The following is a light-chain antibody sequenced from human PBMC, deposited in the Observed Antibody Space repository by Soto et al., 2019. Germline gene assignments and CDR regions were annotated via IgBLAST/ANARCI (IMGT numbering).Light chain of an antibody. CDR2: DAS. J-gene: IGKJ1*01. Sequence: DIQMTQSPSTLSASVGDRVTFACRASQSISHFLAWYQQKPGKVPKLLIYDASNLESGVPSRFSGSGSGTDFTLTISGLQPDDFTTYYCQQYSSYSRAFGQGTKVDIK. CDR3: QQYSSYSRA. V-gene: IGKV1-5*01. CDR1: QSISHF.